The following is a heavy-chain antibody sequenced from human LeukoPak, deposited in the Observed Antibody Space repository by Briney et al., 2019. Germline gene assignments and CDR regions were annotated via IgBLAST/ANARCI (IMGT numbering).Heavy chain of an antibody. J-gene: IGHJ5*02. D-gene: IGHD1-26*01. CDR1: GGSISSFY. CDR2: IYYSGST. CDR3: ARGYSGSYGRFDP. Sequence: PSETLSPTCTVSGGSISSFYWSWIRQPPGKGLEWIGYIYYSGSTNYNPSLKSRVTISVDTSKNQFSLNLSSVTAADTAVYYCARGYSGSYGRFDPWGQGTLVTVSS. V-gene: IGHV4-59*01.